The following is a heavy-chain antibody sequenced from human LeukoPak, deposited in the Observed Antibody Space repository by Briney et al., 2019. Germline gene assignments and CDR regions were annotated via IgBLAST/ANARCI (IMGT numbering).Heavy chain of an antibody. CDR1: VFTFNSYG. V-gene: IGHV3-21*01. CDR2: ISSSSSYI. Sequence: GRSLTLSCAASVFTFNSYGMHWVRQAPGKGLEGVSSISSSSSYIYYADSVKGRFTISRDNATNSLYLQMNSLRAEDTAVYYCARDHYKEGANLWGQGTLVTVSS. J-gene: IGHJ4*02. CDR3: ARDHYKEGANL. D-gene: IGHD1-26*01.